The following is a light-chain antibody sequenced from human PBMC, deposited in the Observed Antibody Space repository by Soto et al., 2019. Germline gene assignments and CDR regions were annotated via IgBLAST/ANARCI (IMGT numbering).Light chain of an antibody. CDR1: QGISSA. J-gene: IGKJ4*01. CDR3: QHFNNYPV. CDR2: DAS. V-gene: IGKV1D-13*01. Sequence: AIQLTQSPSSLSASVGDRVTITCRSSQGISSALAWYQQKPGKPPKLLIYDASSLESGVPSRFSGSGSGTDFTLTISSLQPEDFATYYCQHFNNYPVFGGGTKVNIK.